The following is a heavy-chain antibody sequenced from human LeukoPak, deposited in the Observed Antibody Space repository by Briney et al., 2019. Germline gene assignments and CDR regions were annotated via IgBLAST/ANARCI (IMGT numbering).Heavy chain of an antibody. J-gene: IGHJ4*02. CDR3: ARGHYGDYHFDY. V-gene: IGHV4-34*01. D-gene: IGHD4-17*01. Sequence: PSETLSLTCAVYGGSFSDYYWSWIRQPPGKGLEWIGEINHSGSTNYNPSLKSRVTISVDTSKNQFSLKLSSVTAADTAVYYCARGHYGDYHFDYWGQGTLVTVSS. CDR2: INHSGST. CDR1: GGSFSDYY.